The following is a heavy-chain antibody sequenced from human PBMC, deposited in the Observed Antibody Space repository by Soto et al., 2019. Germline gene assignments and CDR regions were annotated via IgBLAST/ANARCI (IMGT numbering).Heavy chain of an antibody. CDR3: VRRWSNWIDP. CDR2: INHSGST. V-gene: IGHV4-34*01. J-gene: IGHJ5*02. D-gene: IGHD2-15*01. CDR1: GGSFSGYY. Sequence: SETLSLTCAVYGGSFSGYYWSWIRQPPGKGLEWIGEINHSGSTNYNPSLKSRVTISVDTSKNQFSLKLSSVTAADTAVYYCVRRWSNWIDPWGQGTLVTVSS.